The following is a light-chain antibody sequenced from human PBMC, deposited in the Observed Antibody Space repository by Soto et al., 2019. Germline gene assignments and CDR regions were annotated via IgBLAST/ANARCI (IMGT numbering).Light chain of an antibody. J-gene: IGKJ5*01. CDR2: NTS. CDR1: QSINSKS. V-gene: IGKV3-20*01. Sequence: ERVLTQPPRTLSLSPGDGATVSCRVSQSINSKSLVWYQRKFGQAPRLLIYNTSSRATGIPDRFSGSGSGTDFTLTISRLEPEDFAVYYCQQYGSSPITFGQGTRLQIK. CDR3: QQYGSSPIT.